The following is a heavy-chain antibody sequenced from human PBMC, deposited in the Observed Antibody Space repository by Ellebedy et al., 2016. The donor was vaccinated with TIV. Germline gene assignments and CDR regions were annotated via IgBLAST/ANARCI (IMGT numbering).Heavy chain of an antibody. Sequence: MPSETLSLTCAVSGGSISSYSWWSWVRQPPGKGLEWSGEIFHTGITNYNPSLKIRVNMSIDKSRNQFSLNLSSVSAADSAVYYCAKTGENRFDYWGQGTLVTVSS. V-gene: IGHV4-4*02. D-gene: IGHD7-27*01. CDR1: GGSISSYSW. CDR2: IFHTGIT. J-gene: IGHJ4*02. CDR3: AKTGENRFDY.